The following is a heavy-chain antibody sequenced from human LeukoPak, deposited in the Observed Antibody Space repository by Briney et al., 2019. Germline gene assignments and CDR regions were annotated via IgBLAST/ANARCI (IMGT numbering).Heavy chain of an antibody. D-gene: IGHD1-26*01. CDR2: IYYSGST. CDR1: TFSSYW. J-gene: IGHJ5*02. Sequence: TFSSYWMAWVRQAPGKGLEWIGSIYYSGSTYYNPSLKSRVTISVDTSNNQFSLKLSSVTAADTAVYYCARREDFPNWFDPWGQGTLVTVSS. CDR3: ARREDFPNWFDP. V-gene: IGHV4-39*01.